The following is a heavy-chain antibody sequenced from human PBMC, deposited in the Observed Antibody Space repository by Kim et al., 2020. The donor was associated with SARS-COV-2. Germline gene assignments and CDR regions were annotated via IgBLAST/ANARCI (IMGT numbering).Heavy chain of an antibody. D-gene: IGHD3-22*01. CDR1: GYTFTSYA. CDR2: INAGNGNT. Sequence: ASVKVSCKASGYTFTSYAMHWVRQAPGQRLEWMGWINAGNGNTKYSQKFQGRVTITRDTSASTPYMELSSLRSEDTAVYYCARELAYYYDSSGYGNWFDPWGQGTLVTVSS. V-gene: IGHV1-3*01. J-gene: IGHJ5*02. CDR3: ARELAYYYDSSGYGNWFDP.